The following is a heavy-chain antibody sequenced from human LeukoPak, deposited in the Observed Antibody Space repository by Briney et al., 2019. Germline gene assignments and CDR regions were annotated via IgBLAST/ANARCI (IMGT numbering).Heavy chain of an antibody. CDR1: GYSISSGYY. CDR2: IYHSGST. J-gene: IGHJ4*02. V-gene: IGHV4-38-2*01. Sequence: SETLSLTCAVSGYSISSGYYWGWIRQPPGKGLEWIESIYHSGSTYYNPSLKSRVTISVDTSENQFSLKLSSVTAADTAVYYCARGGRWLQVFGYWGQGTLVTVSS. D-gene: IGHD5-24*01. CDR3: ARGGRWLQVFGY.